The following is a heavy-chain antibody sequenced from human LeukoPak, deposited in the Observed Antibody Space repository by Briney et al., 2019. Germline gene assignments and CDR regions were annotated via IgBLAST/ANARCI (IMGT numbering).Heavy chain of an antibody. Sequence: GGSLRLSCAASGFTFSSYWMSWVRQAPGKGLEWVANIKQDGSEKYYVDSVKGRFTISRDNAKNSLYLQMNSLRAEDTAAYYCARDRSHTTGTPFDYWGQGTLVTVSS. D-gene: IGHD1-1*01. CDR3: ARDRSHTTGTPFDY. V-gene: IGHV3-7*01. CDR2: IKQDGSEK. CDR1: GFTFSSYW. J-gene: IGHJ4*02.